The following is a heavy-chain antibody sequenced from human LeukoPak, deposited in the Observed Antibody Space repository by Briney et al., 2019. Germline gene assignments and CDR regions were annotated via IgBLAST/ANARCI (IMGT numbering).Heavy chain of an antibody. CDR3: ARGHYDFWSGYYLNWFDP. Sequence: SETLSLTCTVSGGSISSHYWSWIRQPPGKGLEGIGYIYYSGSTNYNPSLKSRVTISVDTSKNQFSLKLSSVTAADTAVYYCARGHYDFWSGYYLNWFDPWGQGTLVTVSS. CDR2: IYYSGST. D-gene: IGHD3-3*01. V-gene: IGHV4-59*11. CDR1: GGSISSHY. J-gene: IGHJ5*02.